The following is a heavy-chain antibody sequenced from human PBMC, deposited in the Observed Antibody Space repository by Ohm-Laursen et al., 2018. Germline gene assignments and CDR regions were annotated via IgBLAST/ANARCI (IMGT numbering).Heavy chain of an antibody. V-gene: IGHV4-59*08. D-gene: IGHD3-22*01. CDR3: ARLTPYYESSGYPDS. J-gene: IGHJ4*02. Sequence: TLSLTCTVSGGSISSYYWSWIRQPPGKGLEWIGYIYYSDKTNYNPSLKSRVTMSTDTSKNQFSLKLTSVTAADTAVYYCARLTPYYESSGYPDSWGQGTLVTVPS. CDR1: GGSISSYY. CDR2: IYYSDKT.